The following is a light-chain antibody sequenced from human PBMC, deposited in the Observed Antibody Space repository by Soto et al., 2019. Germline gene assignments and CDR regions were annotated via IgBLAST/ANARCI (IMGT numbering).Light chain of an antibody. V-gene: IGLV2-8*01. CDR3: SSGTGSNPYV. CDR2: EVS. CDR1: SSDVGGYNY. Sequence: QSALTQPPSASGSPGQSVTISCTGTSSDVGGYNYVSWYQQHPGKAPKLMIYEVSKRPSGVPDRFSGSKSGNTASLTVSGLQAEDEADYYSSSGTGSNPYVFGTGTKLTVL. J-gene: IGLJ1*01.